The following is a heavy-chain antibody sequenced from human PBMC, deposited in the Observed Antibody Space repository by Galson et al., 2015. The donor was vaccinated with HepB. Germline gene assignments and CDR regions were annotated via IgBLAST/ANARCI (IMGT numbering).Heavy chain of an antibody. D-gene: IGHD6-13*01. J-gene: IGHJ6*02. Sequence: SLRLSCAASGFTFSSYSMNWVRQAPGKGLEWVSYISSSSSTIYYADSVKGRFTISRDNAKNSLYLQMNSLRAEDTAVYYCAREARIAAAGMSNYYYYGMDAWGQGTTVTVSS. CDR3: AREARIAAAGMSNYYYYGMDA. CDR1: GFTFSSYS. V-gene: IGHV3-48*01. CDR2: ISSSSSTI.